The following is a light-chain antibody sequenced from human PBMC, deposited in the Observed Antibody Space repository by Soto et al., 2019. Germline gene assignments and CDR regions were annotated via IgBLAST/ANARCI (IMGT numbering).Light chain of an antibody. V-gene: IGLV6-57*04. Sequence: NFMLTQPHSVSESPGKTVTISCTRSSGSIASKYVQWFQQRPGSAPTTVIFEDNQRPSGVPDRFSGSKSGNTASLTVSGLQAEDEADYYCSSYAGSNNVGVFGGGTQLTVL. J-gene: IGLJ2*01. CDR2: EDN. CDR3: SSYAGSNNVGV. CDR1: SGSIASKY.